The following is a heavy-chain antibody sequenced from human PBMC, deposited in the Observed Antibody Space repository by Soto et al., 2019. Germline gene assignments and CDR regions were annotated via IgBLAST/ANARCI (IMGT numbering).Heavy chain of an antibody. D-gene: IGHD3-9*01. CDR3: ARRNYYDILTGPNSGFDP. J-gene: IGHJ5*02. CDR2: ISSSSSTI. V-gene: IGHV3-48*01. CDR1: GFTFSSYS. Sequence: GGSLRISCAASGFTFSSYSMNWVCQAPGKGLEWVSYISSSSSTIYYADSVKGRFTISRDNAKNSLYLQMNSLRAEDTAVYYCARRNYYDILTGPNSGFDPWGQGTLVTVSS.